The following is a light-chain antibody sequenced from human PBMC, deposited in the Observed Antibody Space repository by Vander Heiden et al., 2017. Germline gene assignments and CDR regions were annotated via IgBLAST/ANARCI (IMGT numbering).Light chain of an antibody. CDR2: AAS. J-gene: IGKJ3*01. V-gene: IGKV1-39*01. Sequence: DIQMTQSASSLSASVGDRVTITCRASQSISSYLNWYQQKPGKAPKLLIYAASSLQSGVPSRFSGSGSGTDFTLTISSLQPEDFATYYCQQSYSTPRFGPGTKVDIK. CDR3: QQSYSTPR. CDR1: QSISSY.